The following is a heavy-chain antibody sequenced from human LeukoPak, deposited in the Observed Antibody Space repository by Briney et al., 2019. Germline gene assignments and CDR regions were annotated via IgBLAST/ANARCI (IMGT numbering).Heavy chain of an antibody. CDR1: GFTFSSYG. CDR3: ARGYQLTMVRGVSLDYYYYMDV. Sequence: PGGSLRLSCAASGFTFSSYGMHWVRQAPGKGLEWVAFIRYDGSNKYYADSVKGRFTISRDNAKNTLYLQMNSLRAEDTAVYYCARGYQLTMVRGVSLDYYYYMDVWGKGTTVTVSS. D-gene: IGHD3-10*01. CDR2: IRYDGSNK. J-gene: IGHJ6*03. V-gene: IGHV3-30*02.